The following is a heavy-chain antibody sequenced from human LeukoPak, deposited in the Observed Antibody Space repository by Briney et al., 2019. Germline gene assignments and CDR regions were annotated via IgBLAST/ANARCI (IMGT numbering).Heavy chain of an antibody. J-gene: IGHJ4*02. CDR1: GFTFSSYA. Sequence: GGSLRLSCAASGFTFSSYAMSWVRQAPGKGLEWVSAISGSGGSTYYADSVEGRFTISRDNSKNTLYLQMNSLRAEDTAVYYCAKVTRDIVVVVAGGGFDYWGQGTLVTVSS. V-gene: IGHV3-23*01. CDR3: AKVTRDIVVVVAGGGFDY. CDR2: ISGSGGST. D-gene: IGHD2-15*01.